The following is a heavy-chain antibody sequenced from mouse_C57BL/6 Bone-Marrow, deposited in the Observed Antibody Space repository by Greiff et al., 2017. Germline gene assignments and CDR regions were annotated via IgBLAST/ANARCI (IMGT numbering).Heavy chain of an antibody. CDR3: ARWRGNYYGSRYFDV. V-gene: IGHV1-53*01. D-gene: IGHD1-1*01. CDR1: GYTFTSYW. CDR2: INPSNGGT. J-gene: IGHJ1*03. Sequence: QVQLQQPGTELVKPGASVKLSCKASGYTFTSYWMHWVKQRPGQGLEWIGNINPSNGGTNYNEKFKSKATLTVDKSSSTAYMQLSSLTSEDSAVYYCARWRGNYYGSRYFDVWGTGTTVTVSS.